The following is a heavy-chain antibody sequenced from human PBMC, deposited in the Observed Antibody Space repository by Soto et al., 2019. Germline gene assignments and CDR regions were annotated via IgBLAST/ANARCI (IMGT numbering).Heavy chain of an antibody. CDR2: IHHNGNT. Sequence: PSETLSLTCTVSDDSISTYYWNWIRQPPGKGLEWIGYIHHNGNTNSSPSLKSRVSMSVDTSQNQFSLILASVTAADTAVYYCARALVTDYNSRDYHYYFAMDVWGQGTSVTVSS. J-gene: IGHJ6*02. CDR3: ARALVTDYNSRDYHYYFAMDV. V-gene: IGHV4-59*08. CDR1: DDSISTYY. D-gene: IGHD3-22*01.